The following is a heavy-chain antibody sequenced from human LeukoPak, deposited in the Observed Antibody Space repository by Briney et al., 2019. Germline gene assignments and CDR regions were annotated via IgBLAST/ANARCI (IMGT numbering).Heavy chain of an antibody. CDR2: IYYSGST. CDR3: ARDNPTDY. CDR1: GGSISSSSYY. J-gene: IGHJ4*02. Sequence: SETLSLTCTVSGGSISSSSYYWGWIRQPPGKGLEWIGSIYYSGSTYYNPSLKSRVTISVDTSKNQFSLKLSSVTAADTAVYYCARDNPTDYWGQGTLVTVSS. V-gene: IGHV4-39*07.